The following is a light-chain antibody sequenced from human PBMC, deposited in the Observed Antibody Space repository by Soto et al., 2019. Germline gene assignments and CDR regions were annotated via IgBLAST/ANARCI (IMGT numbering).Light chain of an antibody. Sequence: EIVMTQSPATLSLSPGERATLSCRASQSVSSSYLSWYQQKPGQAPRLLIYATSTRSTGIPDRFSGSGSVTDFTLTISRLEPEDFAVYYCQQFGISPWTFGQGTKVDIK. CDR1: QSVSSSY. J-gene: IGKJ1*01. CDR3: QQFGISPWT. V-gene: IGKV3-20*01. CDR2: ATS.